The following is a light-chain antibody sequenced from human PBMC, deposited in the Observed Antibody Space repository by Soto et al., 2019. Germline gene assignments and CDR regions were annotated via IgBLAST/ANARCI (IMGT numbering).Light chain of an antibody. Sequence: DIQMTQSPSSLSASVGDRVTITCRASQRISTYLSWYQQKPGKAPNLLIYVASNLQSGVPSRFSGSRSGTDFTLTISSLQPEDSATYYCQQSHNAPWTFGQGTKVEIK. CDR2: VAS. CDR3: QQSHNAPWT. V-gene: IGKV1-39*01. CDR1: QRISTY. J-gene: IGKJ1*01.